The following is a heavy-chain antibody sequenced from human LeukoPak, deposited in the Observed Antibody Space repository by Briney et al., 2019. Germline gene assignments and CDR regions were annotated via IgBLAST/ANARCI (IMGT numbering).Heavy chain of an antibody. D-gene: IGHD3-10*02. J-gene: IGHJ4*02. CDR3: ARAARDVCFDY. CDR1: GFTFSSYS. V-gene: IGHV3-21*01. CDR2: ISSSSGYI. Sequence: PGGSLRLSCAASGFTFSSYSMNWVRQAPGKGLEWVSSISSSSGYIYYADSVKGRFTISRDNAKNSLYLQMNSLRAEDTAVYYCARAARDVCFDYWGQGTLVTVSS.